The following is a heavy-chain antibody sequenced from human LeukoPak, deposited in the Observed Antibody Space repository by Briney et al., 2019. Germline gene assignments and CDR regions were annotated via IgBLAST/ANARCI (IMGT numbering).Heavy chain of an antibody. CDR1: GFTFSNYA. D-gene: IGHD1-26*01. J-gene: IGHJ4*02. V-gene: IGHV3-23*01. CDR3: AREPSDSGSYYFGY. Sequence: GGSLRLSCAASGFTFSNYAMNWVRQAPGKGLEWVSVISGIGTNTNYADSVKGRFTISRDTSQNTLYLQMNSLRAEDTAIYYCAREPSDSGSYYFGYWGQGTLVTVSS. CDR2: ISGIGTNT.